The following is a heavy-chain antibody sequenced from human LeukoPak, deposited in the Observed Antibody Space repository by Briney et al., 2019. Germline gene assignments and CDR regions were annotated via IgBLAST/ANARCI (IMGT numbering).Heavy chain of an antibody. J-gene: IGHJ4*02. CDR1: GFTFSSYS. CDR3: ARIDGYHSKNFDY. CDR2: IGSSSSYI. Sequence: GGSLRLSCAASGFTFSSYSMNWVRQAPGKGLEWVSSIGSSSSYIYYADSVKGRFTISRDNAKNSLYLQMNSLRAEDTAVYYCARIDGYHSKNFDYWGQGTLVTVSS. D-gene: IGHD5-24*01. V-gene: IGHV3-21*01.